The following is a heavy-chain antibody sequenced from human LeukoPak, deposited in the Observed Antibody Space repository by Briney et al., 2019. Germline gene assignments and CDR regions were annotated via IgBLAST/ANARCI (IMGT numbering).Heavy chain of an antibody. CDR1: GFTFSSYS. CDR2: ISSSSSYI. CDR3: ARDPGWDQPLLYDGYYFDY. D-gene: IGHD2-2*02. V-gene: IGHV3-21*01. Sequence: PGGSLRLSCAASGFTFSSYSMNWVRQAPGKGLEWVSAISSSSSYIYYADSVKGRFTISRDNAKNSLYLQMNSLRAEDTAVYYCARDPGWDQPLLYDGYYFDYWGQGTLVTVSS. J-gene: IGHJ4*02.